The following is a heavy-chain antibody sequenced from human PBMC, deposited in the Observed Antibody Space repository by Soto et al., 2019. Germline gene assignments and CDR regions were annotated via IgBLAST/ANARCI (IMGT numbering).Heavy chain of an antibody. V-gene: IGHV3-21*01. J-gene: IGHJ4*02. D-gene: IGHD4-17*01. CDR1: GFTFSSYS. CDR2: ISSSSSYI. CDR3: ARDGDYGDNEDYFDY. Sequence: GGSLRLSCAASGFTFSSYSMNWVRQAPGKGLEWVSSISSSSSYIYYADSVKGRFTISRDNAKNSLYLQMNSLRAEDTAVYYCARDGDYGDNEDYFDYWGQGTLVTVSS.